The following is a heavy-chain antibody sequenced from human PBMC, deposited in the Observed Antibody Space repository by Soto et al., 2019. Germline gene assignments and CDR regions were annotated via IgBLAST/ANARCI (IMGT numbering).Heavy chain of an antibody. Sequence: GESLKISCKGSGYSFTSYWIGWVRQMPGKGLEWMGIIYPGDSDTRYSPSFQGQVTISADKSISTAYLQWSSLKASDTAMYYCARAITIFGVVLGYYMDVWGKGTTVTVSS. J-gene: IGHJ6*03. CDR2: IYPGDSDT. D-gene: IGHD3-3*01. CDR1: GYSFTSYW. CDR3: ARAITIFGVVLGYYMDV. V-gene: IGHV5-51*01.